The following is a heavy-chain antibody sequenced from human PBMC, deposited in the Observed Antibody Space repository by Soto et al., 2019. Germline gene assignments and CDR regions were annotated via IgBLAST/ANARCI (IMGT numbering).Heavy chain of an antibody. CDR3: ARPGETMIIDTYGMDV. Sequence: QVQLVQSGAEVKKPGSSAKVSCKASGGTFSSYAISWVRQAPGQGLEWMGGIIPRFGTGNYAQKFQGRVTITADESTSTAYMKLSSLRSDDTAVYYCARPGETMIIDTYGMDVWGQGTTVTVSS. CDR1: GGTFSSYA. D-gene: IGHD3-22*01. V-gene: IGHV1-69*01. CDR2: IIPRFGTG. J-gene: IGHJ6*02.